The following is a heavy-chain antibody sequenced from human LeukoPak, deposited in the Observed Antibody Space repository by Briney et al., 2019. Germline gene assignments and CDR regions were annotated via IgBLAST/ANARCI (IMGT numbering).Heavy chain of an antibody. V-gene: IGHV3-7*03. CDR1: GFTFSSYW. D-gene: IGHD2-15*01. CDR2: INHNGNVN. CDR3: ARGGSLDV. Sequence: PGGSLRLSCAASGFTFSSYWMNWARQAPGKGLEWVASINHNGNVNYYVDSVKGRFTISRDNAKNSLCLQMSNLRAEDTAVYFCARGGSLDVWGQGATVTVSS. J-gene: IGHJ6*02.